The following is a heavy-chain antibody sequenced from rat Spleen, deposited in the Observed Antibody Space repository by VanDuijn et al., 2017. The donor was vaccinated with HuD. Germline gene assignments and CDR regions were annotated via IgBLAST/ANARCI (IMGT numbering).Heavy chain of an antibody. V-gene: IGHV5-27*01. CDR2: ITNSGGST. J-gene: IGHJ4*01. D-gene: IGHD1-2*01. CDR3: TTATIAAGYVMDA. Sequence: EVQLVESGGGLVQPGRSLKLSCAASGFTFSNYGMAWVRQAPTKGLEWVASITNSGGSTYYRDSVKGRFTISRDNAKSTLYLQMDSLRSEDTATYYCTTATIAAGYVMDAWGQGVSVTVSS. CDR1: GFTFSNYG.